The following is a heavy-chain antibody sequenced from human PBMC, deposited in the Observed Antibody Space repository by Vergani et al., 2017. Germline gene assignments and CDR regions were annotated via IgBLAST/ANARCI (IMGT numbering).Heavy chain of an antibody. CDR3: ARVLFSVYYYYMDV. Sequence: QLQLQESGPGLVKPSQTLSLTCTVSGGSISSGSYYWSWIRQPAGKGLEWIGRIYTSGSTNYNPSLKSRVTISVDTSKNQFSLKLSSVTAADTAVYYCARVLFSVYYYYMDVWGKGTTVTVSS. CDR2: IYTSGST. J-gene: IGHJ6*03. CDR1: GGSISSGSYY. D-gene: IGHD2-21*01. V-gene: IGHV4-61*02.